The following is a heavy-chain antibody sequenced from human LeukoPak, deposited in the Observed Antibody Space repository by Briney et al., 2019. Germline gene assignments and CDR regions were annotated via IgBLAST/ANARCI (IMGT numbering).Heavy chain of an antibody. CDR1: GFTFSSYA. J-gene: IGHJ4*02. CDR2: ISNNGGYT. CDR3: AKHYDISGYYPY. Sequence: GGSLRLSCAASGFTFSSYAMSWVRQAPGKGLEWVSAISNNGGYTYYADSVQGRFTISRDNSKSTLCLQMSSLRADDTAIYYCAKHYDISGYYPYWGQGTLVTVSS. V-gene: IGHV3-23*01. D-gene: IGHD3-22*01.